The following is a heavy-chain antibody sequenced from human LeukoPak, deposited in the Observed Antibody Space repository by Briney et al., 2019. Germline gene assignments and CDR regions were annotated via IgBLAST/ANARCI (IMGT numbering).Heavy chain of an antibody. CDR2: ILPDDSDT. D-gene: IGHD3-22*01. CDR3: ARQGAGASHYDDTGLPRGAFDV. V-gene: IGHV5-51*01. Sequence: GESLKISCKVSGYIFTSYWIAWVRQMPGKGLDFMGIILPDDSDTRYNPSFRGQVTISVDKSINTAYLQFNRLKASDTAIYYCARQGAGASHYDDTGLPRGAFDVWGQGTMLTVSS. J-gene: IGHJ3*01. CDR1: GYIFTSYW.